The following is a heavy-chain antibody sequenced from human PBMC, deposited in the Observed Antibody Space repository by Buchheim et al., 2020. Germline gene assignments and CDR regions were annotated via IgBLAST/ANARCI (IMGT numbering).Heavy chain of an antibody. J-gene: IGHJ6*02. CDR3: ARDGKQLLARGYGMDV. CDR2: ISYDGSNE. Sequence: QVQLVESGGGVVQPGRSLRLSCAASGFTFSSYAMHWVRQAPGKGLEWVAVISYDGSNEYYADSVKGRFTISRDNSKNTLYLQMNSLRAEDTAVYYCARDGKQLLARGYGMDVWGQGTT. V-gene: IGHV3-30-3*01. D-gene: IGHD6-6*01. CDR1: GFTFSSYA.